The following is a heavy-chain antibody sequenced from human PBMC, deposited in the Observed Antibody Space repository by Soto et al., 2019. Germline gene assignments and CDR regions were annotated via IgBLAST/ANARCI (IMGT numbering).Heavy chain of an antibody. Sequence: ASVKVSCKASGYTFTSYYMHWVRQAPGQGLEWMGIINPSGGSTSYAQKFQGRATMTRDTSTSTVYMELSSLRSEDTAVYYCARDSRHIVVVTAITNWYFDLWGRGTLVTVSS. CDR2: INPSGGST. CDR1: GYTFTSYY. V-gene: IGHV1-46*01. CDR3: ARDSRHIVVVTAITNWYFDL. J-gene: IGHJ2*01. D-gene: IGHD2-21*02.